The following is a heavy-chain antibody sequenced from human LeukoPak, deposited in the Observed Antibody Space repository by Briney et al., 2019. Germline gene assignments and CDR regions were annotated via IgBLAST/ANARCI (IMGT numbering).Heavy chain of an antibody. V-gene: IGHV4-34*01. J-gene: IGHJ6*02. Sequence: SETLSLTCAVYGGSFSGYYWSWIRQPPGGGLEWIGEINHSGSTNYNPSLKSRVTISVDTSKNQFSLKLSSVTAADTAVYYCARDGDDYGDYGGTYYYYGMDVWGQGTTVTVSS. CDR1: GGSFSGYY. D-gene: IGHD4-17*01. CDR2: INHSGST. CDR3: ARDGDDYGDYGGTYYYYGMDV.